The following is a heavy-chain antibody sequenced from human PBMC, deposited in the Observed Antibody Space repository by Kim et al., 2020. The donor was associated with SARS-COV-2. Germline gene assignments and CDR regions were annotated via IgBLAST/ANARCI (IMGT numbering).Heavy chain of an antibody. CDR1: GGSISSSSYY. Sequence: SETLSLTCTVSGGSISSSSYYWGWIRQPPGKGLEWIGSIYYSGSTYYNPSLKSRVTISVDTSKNQFSLKLSSVTAADTAVYYCALQGGYMVDYWGQGTLVTVSS. CDR3: ALQGGYMVDY. J-gene: IGHJ4*02. CDR2: IYYSGST. D-gene: IGHD5-12*01. V-gene: IGHV4-39*01.